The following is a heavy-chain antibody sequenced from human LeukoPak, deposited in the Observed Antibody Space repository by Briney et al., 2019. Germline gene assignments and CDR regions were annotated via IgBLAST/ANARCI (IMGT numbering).Heavy chain of an antibody. CDR2: ISYDGSNK. V-gene: IGHV3-30*03. D-gene: IGHD3-16*01. CDR1: GFTFSSYG. CDR3: ARNQQLGGHSYYYYGMDV. Sequence: GRSLRLSCAASGFTFSSYGMHWVRQAPGKGLEWVAVISYDGSNKYYADSVKGRFTISRGNSKNTLYLQMNSLRADDTAIYYCARNQQLGGHSYYYYGMDVWGQGTTVTVSS. J-gene: IGHJ6*02.